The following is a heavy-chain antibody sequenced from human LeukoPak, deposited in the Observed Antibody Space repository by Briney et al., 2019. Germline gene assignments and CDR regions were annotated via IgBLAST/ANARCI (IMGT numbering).Heavy chain of an antibody. J-gene: IGHJ2*01. CDR1: GFTFSSYW. V-gene: IGHV3-74*01. CDR2: INSDGSST. Sequence: GGSLRLSCAASGFTFSSYWMHWVRQAPGKGLVWVSRINSDGSSTSYADSVKGRFAISRDNAKNTLYLQMNSLRAEDTAVYYCARETATYGYFDLWGRGTLVTVSS. D-gene: IGHD3-10*01. CDR3: ARETATYGYFDL.